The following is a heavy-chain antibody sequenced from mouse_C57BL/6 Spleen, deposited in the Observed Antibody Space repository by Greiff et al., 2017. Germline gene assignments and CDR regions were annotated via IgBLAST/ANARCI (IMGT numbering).Heavy chain of an antibody. CDR2: INPYNGGT. Sequence: EVKLLESGPVLVKPGASVKMSCKASGYTFTDYYMNWVKQSHGKSLEWIGVINPYNGGTSYNQKFKGKATLTVDKSSSTAYMELNSLTSEDSAVYYCARSYYGSSAYYFDYWGQGTPLTVSA. CDR3: ARSYYGSSAYYFDY. CDR1: GYTFTDYY. J-gene: IGHJ2*01. D-gene: IGHD1-1*01. V-gene: IGHV1-19*01.